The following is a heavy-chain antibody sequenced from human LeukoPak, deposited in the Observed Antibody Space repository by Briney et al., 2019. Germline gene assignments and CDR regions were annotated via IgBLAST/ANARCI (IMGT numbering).Heavy chain of an antibody. J-gene: IGHJ5*02. CDR3: ARGPHYYGSGSYLSRTSRWFDP. V-gene: IGHV4-30-2*01. CDR1: GGSISSGGYS. CDR2: IYHSGST. D-gene: IGHD3-10*01. Sequence: SETLSLTCAVSGGSISSGGYSWSWIRQPPGKGLEWIGYIYHSGSTYYNPSLKSRVTISVDTSKNQFSLKLSSVTAADTAVYYCARGPHYYGSGSYLSRTSRWFDPWGQGTLVTVSS.